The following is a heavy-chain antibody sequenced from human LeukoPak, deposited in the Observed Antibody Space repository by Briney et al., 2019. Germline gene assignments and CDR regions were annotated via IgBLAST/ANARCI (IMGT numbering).Heavy chain of an antibody. J-gene: IGHJ4*02. V-gene: IGHV1-2*02. CDR2: INPNSGGT. D-gene: IGHD3-22*01. CDR1: GYTFTGYY. Sequence: ASVKVSCKASGYTFTGYYMHWVRQAPGQGLEWMGWINPNSGGTNYAQKFQGRVTMTRDTPISTAYMELSRLRSDDTAVYYCARALPHYYDSSGYSLDYWGQGTLVTVSS. CDR3: ARALPHYYDSSGYSLDY.